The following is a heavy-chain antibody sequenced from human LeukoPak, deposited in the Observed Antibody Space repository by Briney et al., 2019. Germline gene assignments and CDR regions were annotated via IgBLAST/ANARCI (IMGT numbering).Heavy chain of an antibody. D-gene: IGHD5-18*01. Sequence: PGRSLRLSCAASGFTFSSYAMHWVRQAPGKGLEWVAVISYDGSNKYYADSVKGRFTISRDNSKNTLYLQMNSLRAEDTAVYYCARGVRLWVTFDYWGQGTLVTVSS. J-gene: IGHJ4*02. V-gene: IGHV3-30*14. CDR2: ISYDGSNK. CDR1: GFTFSSYA. CDR3: ARGVRLWVTFDY.